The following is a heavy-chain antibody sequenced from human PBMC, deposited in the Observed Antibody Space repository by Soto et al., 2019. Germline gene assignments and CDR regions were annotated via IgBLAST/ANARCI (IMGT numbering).Heavy chain of an antibody. J-gene: IGHJ4*02. CDR3: AKVYGGWAAADPVDY. CDR2: ISSSTNTI. V-gene: IGHV3-11*01. CDR1: GFTFSDSY. Sequence: GGSLRLSCAASGFTFSDSYMGWIRQAPGKGLEWVSYISSSTNTISYADSVKGRFTISRDNSKNTLYLQMNSLRAEDTAVYYCAKVYGGWAAADPVDYWGQGTLVTVSS. D-gene: IGHD6-13*01.